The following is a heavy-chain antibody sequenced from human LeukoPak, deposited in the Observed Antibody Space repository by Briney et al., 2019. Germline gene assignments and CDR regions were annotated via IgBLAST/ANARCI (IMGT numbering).Heavy chain of an antibody. D-gene: IGHD2-15*01. CDR1: GYTFTAYY. CDR2: INPNSGGT. V-gene: IGHV1-2*02. CDR3: ARSDVVVVTATTHFDY. J-gene: IGHJ4*02. Sequence: GASVKVSCKASGYTFTAYYIHWVRQAPGQGLEWMGWINPNSGGTNYAQNFQGRVTMTSDTSTYTIHMELSRLRSDDTAVYYCARSDVVVVTATTHFDYWGQGTLVTVSS.